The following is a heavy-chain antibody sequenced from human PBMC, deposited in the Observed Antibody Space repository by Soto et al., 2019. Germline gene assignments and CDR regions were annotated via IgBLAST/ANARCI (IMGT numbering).Heavy chain of an antibody. CDR1: GFTFSSYW. J-gene: IGHJ5*02. CDR3: AREKRYGSGSYYFGSSWFDP. CDR2: INSDGSST. D-gene: IGHD3-10*01. V-gene: IGHV3-74*01. Sequence: GGSLRLSCAASGFTFSSYWMHWVRQAPGKGLVWVSRINSDGSSTSYADSVKGRFTISRDNAKNTLYLQMNSLRAEDTAVYYCAREKRYGSGSYYFGSSWFDPWGQGTLDTVSS.